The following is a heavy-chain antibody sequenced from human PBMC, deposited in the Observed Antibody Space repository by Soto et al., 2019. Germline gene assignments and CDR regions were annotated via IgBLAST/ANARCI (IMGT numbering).Heavy chain of an antibody. CDR2: IYYSGST. Sequence: SETLSLTCTVSGGSISSYYWSWIRQPPGKGLEWIGYIYYSGSTNYNPSLKSRVTISVDTSKNQFSLKLSSVTAADTAVYYCARSGRSYYYDSSGYPPPFWYWGQGTLVTVSS. CDR3: ARSGRSYYYDSSGYPPPFWY. CDR1: GGSISSYY. D-gene: IGHD3-22*01. J-gene: IGHJ4*02. V-gene: IGHV4-59*01.